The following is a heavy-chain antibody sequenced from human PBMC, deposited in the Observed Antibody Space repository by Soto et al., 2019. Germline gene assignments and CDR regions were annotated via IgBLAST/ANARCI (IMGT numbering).Heavy chain of an antibody. CDR3: ARQASYWQGGGGWFDP. J-gene: IGHJ5*02. D-gene: IGHD2-8*02. CDR2: IGTQHDT. Sequence: EVQLVESGGGLVQPGGSLRLSCAASGFTFSAYDMHWVRQATGKGLEWVSAIGTQHDTYYPDSVKGRFTISRENAKNSFYFKMNGLRAGDTAVYFCARQASYWQGGGGWFDPWGQGTLVTVSS. V-gene: IGHV3-13*01. CDR1: GFTFSAYD.